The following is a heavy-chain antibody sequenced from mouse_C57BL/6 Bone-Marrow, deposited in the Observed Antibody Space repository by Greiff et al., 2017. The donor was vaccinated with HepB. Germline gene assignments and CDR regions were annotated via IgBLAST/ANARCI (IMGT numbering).Heavy chain of an antibody. CDR1: GYSITSGYD. D-gene: IGHD2-3*01. J-gene: IGHJ3*01. V-gene: IGHV3-1*01. CDR3: ARDDGPPAWFAY. CDR2: ISYSGST. Sequence: EVKLVESGPGMVKPSQSLSLTCTVTGYSITSGYDWHWIRHFPGNKLEWMGYISYSGSTNYNPSLKSRISITHDTSKNHFFLKLNSVTTEDTATYYCARDDGPPAWFAYWGQGTLVTVSA.